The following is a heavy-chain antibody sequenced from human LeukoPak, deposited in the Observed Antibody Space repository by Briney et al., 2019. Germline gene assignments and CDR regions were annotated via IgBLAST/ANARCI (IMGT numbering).Heavy chain of an antibody. CDR3: ARGWEWLIDS. CDR2: IYYTGIT. V-gene: IGHV4-59*01. J-gene: IGHJ4*02. Sequence: SETLSLTCTVSGGSISSYYWNWIRQPPAKGLEWIGNIYYTGITNYNPSLKSRVTISVDTSKNQLSLKMNSATAAYTAVYYGARGWEWLIDSWGQGTLITVSS. D-gene: IGHD3-3*01. CDR1: GGSISSYY.